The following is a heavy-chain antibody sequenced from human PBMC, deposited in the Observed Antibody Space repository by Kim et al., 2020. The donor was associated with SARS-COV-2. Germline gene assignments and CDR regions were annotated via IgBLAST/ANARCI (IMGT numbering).Heavy chain of an antibody. J-gene: IGHJ3*02. Sequence: TYYADSVKGRFTISRDNSKNTLYLQMNSLRAEDTAVYYCARADYDEAFDIWGQGTMVTVSS. V-gene: IGHV3-66*01. CDR2: T. CDR3: ARADYDEAFDI. D-gene: IGHD4-17*01.